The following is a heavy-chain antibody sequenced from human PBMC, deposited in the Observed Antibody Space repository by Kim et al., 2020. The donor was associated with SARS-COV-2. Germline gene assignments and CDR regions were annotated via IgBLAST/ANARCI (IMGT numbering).Heavy chain of an antibody. CDR2: ISYDGSNK. CDR3: ARGYSGYYYFAY. D-gene: IGHD5-12*01. Sequence: GGSLRLSCAASGFTFSSYAIHWVRQAPGKGLEWVAVISYDGSNKYYADSVKGRFTISRDNSKNTLYLQMNSLRAEDTAVYYCARGYSGYYYFAYWGQGTL. J-gene: IGHJ4*02. CDR1: GFTFSSYA. V-gene: IGHV3-30-3*01.